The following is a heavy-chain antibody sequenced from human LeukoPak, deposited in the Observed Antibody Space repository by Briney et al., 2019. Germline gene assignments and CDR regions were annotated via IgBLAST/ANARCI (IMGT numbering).Heavy chain of an antibody. D-gene: IGHD6-6*01. CDR2: ILYDGSNQ. J-gene: IGHJ6*02. CDR1: GFTFSGYG. Sequence: GGALRLSCAASGFTFSGYGMHWVRQAPGKELEWVSVILYDGSNQYYTDSVKGRFTISRDNSKNTLYLQMNSLAAEDTAVYYCARSHPEYSSSSADYYYYGMDVWGQGTTVTVSS. V-gene: IGHV3-30*03. CDR3: ARSHPEYSSSSADYYYYGMDV.